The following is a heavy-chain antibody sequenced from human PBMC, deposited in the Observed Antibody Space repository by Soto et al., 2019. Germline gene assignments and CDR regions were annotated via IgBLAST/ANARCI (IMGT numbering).Heavy chain of an antibody. V-gene: IGHV4-59*01. CDR3: ARDMGYYDSSGYFDY. CDR2: IYYSGST. CDR1: GGSISSYY. Sequence: SETLSLTCTVSGGSISSYYWSWIRQPPGKGLEWIGYIYYSGSTNYNPSLKSRVTISVDTSKNQFSLKLSSVTAADTAVYYCARDMGYYDSSGYFDYWGQGTLVTVSS. D-gene: IGHD3-22*01. J-gene: IGHJ4*02.